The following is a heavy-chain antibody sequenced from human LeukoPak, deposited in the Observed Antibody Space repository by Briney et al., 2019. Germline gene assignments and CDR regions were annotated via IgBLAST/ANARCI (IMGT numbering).Heavy chain of an antibody. V-gene: IGHV1-8*02. J-gene: IGHJ4*02. CDR2: MNPNSGNT. D-gene: IGHD3-22*01. Sequence: GASVRVSCKASGYTFTSYDINWVRQATGQGLEWMGWMNPNSGNTGYAQKFQGRVTMTRNTSISTAYMELSSLRSEDTAAYYCARLEPFYDSSGYYSDYWGQGTLVTVSS. CDR3: ARLEPFYDSSGYYSDY. CDR1: GYTFTSYD.